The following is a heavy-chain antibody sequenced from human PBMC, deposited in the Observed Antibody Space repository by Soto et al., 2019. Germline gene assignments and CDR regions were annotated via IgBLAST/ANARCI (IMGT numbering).Heavy chain of an antibody. V-gene: IGHV3-30*18. J-gene: IGHJ4*02. D-gene: IGHD3-22*01. CDR2: ISDDGSNK. CDR1: GFTFSNYG. CDR3: AKEWVYDSSGWSFDS. Sequence: SLRLSCAASGFTFSNYGMHWVRQAPGKGLEWVAVISDDGSNKYYADSVKGRFTISRDNSKNTLYLQMNSLRAEDTAVYYCAKEWVYDSSGWSFDSWGQGTLVTVS.